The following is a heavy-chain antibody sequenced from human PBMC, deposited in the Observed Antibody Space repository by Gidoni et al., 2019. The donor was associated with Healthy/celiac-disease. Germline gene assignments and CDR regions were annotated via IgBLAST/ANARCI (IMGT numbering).Heavy chain of an antibody. Sequence: QVQLVQSGAEVKKPGSSVKVSCKASGGTFSSYTISWVRQAPGQGLEWMGRIIPILGIANYAQKFQGRVTITADKSTSTAYMELSSLRSEDTAVYYCAIRPKDYGGNFGPTPGFYFDYWGQGTLVTVSS. CDR1: GGTFSSYT. V-gene: IGHV1-69*02. CDR2: IIPILGIA. D-gene: IGHD4-17*01. J-gene: IGHJ4*02. CDR3: AIRPKDYGGNFGPTPGFYFDY.